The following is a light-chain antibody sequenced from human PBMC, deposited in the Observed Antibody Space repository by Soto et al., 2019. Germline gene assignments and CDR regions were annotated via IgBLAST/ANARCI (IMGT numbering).Light chain of an antibody. CDR1: QSVSTRS. Sequence: EIVLTQSPDTLSLSPGDRATLFCRASQSVSTRSLAWYQQKPGQAPRLLISGASSRAADIPDRFSGSGSGTDFTLTISRLEPGDFAVYYCQQFSSYPLTFGGGTKVDIK. CDR2: GAS. J-gene: IGKJ4*01. CDR3: QQFSSYPLT. V-gene: IGKV3-20*01.